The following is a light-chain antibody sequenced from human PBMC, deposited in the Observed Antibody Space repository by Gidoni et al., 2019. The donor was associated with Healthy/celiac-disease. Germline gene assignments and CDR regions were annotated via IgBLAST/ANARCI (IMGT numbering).Light chain of an antibody. CDR1: QSVSSY. J-gene: IGKJ4*01. Sequence: EIVLTQSPATLSSSPGERPTLSCRVSQSVSSYLAWYQQKPGQSPRLLIYEASNRATGIPARFSGSGSGTDFTLTISSLEPEDFAVYYCKQRSNWPLTFGGGTKVEIK. CDR2: EAS. V-gene: IGKV3-11*01. CDR3: KQRSNWPLT.